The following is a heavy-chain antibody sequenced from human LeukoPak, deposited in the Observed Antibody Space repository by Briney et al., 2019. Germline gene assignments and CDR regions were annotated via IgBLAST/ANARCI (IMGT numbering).Heavy chain of an antibody. CDR3: GRVGSGGTREDTLDI. V-gene: IGHV3-21*01. Sequence: GGSLRLSCAASGFTFSSYSMNWVRQTPGKGLEWVSSIGRSSSHIYYADSVKGRFTISRDNAKTSLYLQMNSLRAEDTAVYYCGRVGSGGTREDTLDIWGQGTMVTVSS. CDR2: IGRSSSHI. CDR1: GFTFSSYS. D-gene: IGHD1-26*01. J-gene: IGHJ3*02.